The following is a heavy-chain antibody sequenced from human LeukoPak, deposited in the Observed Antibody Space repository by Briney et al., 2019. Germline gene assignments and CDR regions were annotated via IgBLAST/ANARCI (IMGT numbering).Heavy chain of an antibody. J-gene: IGHJ5*02. CDR1: GGSISDYY. V-gene: IGHV4-4*07. D-gene: IGHD2/OR15-2a*01. Sequence: PSETLSLTCTVSGGSISDYYLAWIRQPAGKALEWIGRINTSGTTRYNPSLQSRVTLSMDSSNSQFSLHLTSVTAADTAVYYCARGLSHVYDFNWFDPWARESWSPSPQ. CDR3: ARGLSHVYDFNWFDP. CDR2: INTSGTT.